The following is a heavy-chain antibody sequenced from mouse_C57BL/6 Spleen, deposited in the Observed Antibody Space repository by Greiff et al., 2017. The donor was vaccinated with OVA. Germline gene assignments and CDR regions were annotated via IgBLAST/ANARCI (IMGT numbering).Heavy chain of an antibody. CDR2: ISGGGGNT. D-gene: IGHD3-2*02. CDR3: ARHETAQATGWFAY. V-gene: IGHV5-9*01. J-gene: IGHJ3*01. Sequence: EVQWVESGGGLVKPGGSLKLSCAASGFTFSSYTMSWVRQTPEKRLEWVATISGGGGNTYYPDSVKGRFTISRDNAKNTLYLQMSSLRSEDTALYYCARHETAQATGWFAYWGQGTLVTVSA. CDR1: GFTFSSYT.